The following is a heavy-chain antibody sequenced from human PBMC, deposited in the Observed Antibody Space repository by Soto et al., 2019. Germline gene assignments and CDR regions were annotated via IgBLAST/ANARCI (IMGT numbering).Heavy chain of an antibody. CDR1: GFTVSSNY. CDR2: IYSGGST. D-gene: IGHD6-19*01. J-gene: IGHJ4*02. CDR3: ARGGKGSSGWFIFDY. Sequence: VQLVESGGGLIQPGGSLRLSCAASGFTVSSNYMSWVRQAPGKGLEWVSVIYSGGSTYYADSVKGRFTISRDNSKNTLYLQMNSLRAEDTAVYYCARGGKGSSGWFIFDYWGQGTLVTVSS. V-gene: IGHV3-53*01.